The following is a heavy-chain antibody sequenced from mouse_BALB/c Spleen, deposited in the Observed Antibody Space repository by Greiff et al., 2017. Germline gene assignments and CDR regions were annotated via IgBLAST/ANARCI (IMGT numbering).Heavy chain of an antibody. J-gene: IGHJ1*01. V-gene: IGHV1-87*01. D-gene: IGHD2-1*01. Sequence: VKLQESGAELARPGASVKLSCKASGYTFTSYWMQWVKQRPGQGLEWIGAIYPGDGDTRYTQKFKGKATLTADKSSSTAYMQLSSLASEDSAVYYCARGYYGNYGWYFDVWGAGTTVTVSS. CDR2: IYPGDGDT. CDR3: ARGYYGNYGWYFDV. CDR1: GYTFTSYW.